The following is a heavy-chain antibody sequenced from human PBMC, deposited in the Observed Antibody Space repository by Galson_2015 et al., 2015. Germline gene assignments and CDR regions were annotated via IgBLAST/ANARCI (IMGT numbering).Heavy chain of an antibody. CDR1: GFTFNSSA. D-gene: IGHD4-23*01. CDR3: ARVSGVTPFDS. Sequence: SLRLSCAASGFTFNSSAMHWVRQAPGKGLEWVSVISYDGSDKYYADSVRGRFTISRDNSKSMLSLQMNSLRAEDTAVYYCARVSGVTPFDSWGQGTLVTDSS. V-gene: IGHV3-30-3*01. J-gene: IGHJ4*02. CDR2: ISYDGSDK.